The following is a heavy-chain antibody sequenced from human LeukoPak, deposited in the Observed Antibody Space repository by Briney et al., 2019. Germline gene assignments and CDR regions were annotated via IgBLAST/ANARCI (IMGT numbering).Heavy chain of an antibody. J-gene: IGHJ4*02. D-gene: IGHD5-12*01. CDR3: ARVWGGYSGYDPPFDY. CDR1: GFTFSSYA. V-gene: IGHV3-30*04. Sequence: PGRSLRLSCAASGFTFSSYAMHWVRQAPGKGREWVAVISYDGSNKYYADSVKGRFTISRDNSKNTLYLQMNSLRAEDTAVYYCARVWGGYSGYDPPFDYWGQGTLVTVSS. CDR2: ISYDGSNK.